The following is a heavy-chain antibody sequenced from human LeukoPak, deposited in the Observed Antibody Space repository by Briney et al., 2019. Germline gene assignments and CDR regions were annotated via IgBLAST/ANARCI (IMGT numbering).Heavy chain of an antibody. CDR2: IYNSGTT. V-gene: IGHV4-61*02. J-gene: IGHJ4*02. D-gene: IGHD3-10*01. CDR3: ARQTFGVLYFDS. CDR1: GGFISRGSYY. Sequence: SETLSLTCIVSGGFISRGSYYWNWIRQPAGKGLEWMGRIYNSGTTNYNPSLKGRVTISTDMSKNEVSLKLSSVTAADTAVYYCARQTFGVLYFDSWGQGTRVIVSS.